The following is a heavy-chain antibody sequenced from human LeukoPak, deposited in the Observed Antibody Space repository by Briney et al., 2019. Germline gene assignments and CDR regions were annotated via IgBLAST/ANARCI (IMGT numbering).Heavy chain of an antibody. CDR1: GYTFTSYD. V-gene: IGHV1-69*13. CDR3: ARVGPVTGTTGYNPNYYYYGMDV. CDR2: IIPIFGTA. D-gene: IGHD1-7*01. Sequence: GASVKVSCKASGYTFTSYDINWVRQAPGQGLEWMGGIIPIFGTANYAQKFQGRVTITADESTSTAYMELSSLRSEDTAVYYCARVGPVTGTTGYNPNYYYYGMDVWGQGTTVTVSS. J-gene: IGHJ6*02.